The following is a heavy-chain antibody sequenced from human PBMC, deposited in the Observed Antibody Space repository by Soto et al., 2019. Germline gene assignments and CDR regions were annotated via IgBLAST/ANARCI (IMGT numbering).Heavy chain of an antibody. V-gene: IGHV1-18*01. CDR3: AREGSSVRLGYYYYGMDV. CDR1: GYTFTSYG. CDR2: ISAYNGNT. J-gene: IGHJ6*02. Sequence: GASVKVSCKASGYTFTSYGISWVRQAPGQGLEWMGWISAYNGNTNYAQKLQGRVTMTTDTSTSTAYMELRSLRSDDTAVYYCAREGSSVRLGYYYYGMDVWGQGTTVTVSS. D-gene: IGHD6-19*01.